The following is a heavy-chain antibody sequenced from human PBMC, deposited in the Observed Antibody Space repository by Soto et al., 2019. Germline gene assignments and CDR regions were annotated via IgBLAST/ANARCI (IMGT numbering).Heavy chain of an antibody. CDR2: IYYSGST. V-gene: IGHV4-59*01. D-gene: IGHD2-15*01. Sequence: SETLSLTCTVSGGSISSYYWSWIRQPPGKGLEWIGYIYYSGSTDYNPSLKSRVTISVDTSKNQFSLKLSSVTAADTAVYYCARVTCSGGSCHCDYWGQGTLVTVSS. CDR3: ARVTCSGGSCHCDY. CDR1: GGSISSYY. J-gene: IGHJ4*02.